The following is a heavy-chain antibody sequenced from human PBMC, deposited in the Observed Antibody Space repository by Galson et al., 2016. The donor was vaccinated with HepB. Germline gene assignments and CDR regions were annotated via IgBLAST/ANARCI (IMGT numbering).Heavy chain of an antibody. CDR3: ARGGLDCSGVICSPIYAFDL. D-gene: IGHD2-15*01. J-gene: IGHJ3*01. CDR2: IYPGDSSI. Sequence: QSGAEVKKPGESLKISCEGSGYSFSNYWVGWVRQMPGKGLEWMAIIYPGDSSIRYNPSFQGQVTLSPDKSINTAYLQWSSLKASDTAMDYCARGGLDCSGVICSPIYAFDLWGQGTMVTVPS. CDR1: GYSFSNYW. V-gene: IGHV5-51*03.